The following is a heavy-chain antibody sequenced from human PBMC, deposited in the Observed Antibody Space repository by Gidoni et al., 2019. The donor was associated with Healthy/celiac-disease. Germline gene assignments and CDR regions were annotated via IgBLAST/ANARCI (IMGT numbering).Heavy chain of an antibody. Sequence: EVQLVESGGGLVQPGRSLRLSCAASGFTFDDYAMHWVRQAPGKGLEWVSGISWNSGSIGYADSVKGRFTISRDNAKNSLYLQMNSLRAEDTALYYCAKDRLKSHSILWWSGGQGTLVTVSS. V-gene: IGHV3-9*01. CDR1: GFTFDDYA. D-gene: IGHD2-21*01. CDR3: AKDRLKSHSILWWS. CDR2: ISWNSGSI. J-gene: IGHJ4*02.